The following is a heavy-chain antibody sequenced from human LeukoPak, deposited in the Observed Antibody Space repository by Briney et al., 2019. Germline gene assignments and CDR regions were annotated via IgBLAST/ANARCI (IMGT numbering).Heavy chain of an antibody. J-gene: IGHJ6*03. CDR3: ARVIRDYYYYYYMDV. CDR1: NGSLGGDY. Sequence: SSETLSPTCAVYNGSLGGDYWSWIRQPPGKGLEWIGEINHSGYTNYNPSLESRVTISVDTSKNQFSLKLSSVTAADSAVYYCARVIRDYYYYYYMDVWGKGTTVTVSS. CDR2: INHSGYT. V-gene: IGHV4-34*01. D-gene: IGHD2-21*01.